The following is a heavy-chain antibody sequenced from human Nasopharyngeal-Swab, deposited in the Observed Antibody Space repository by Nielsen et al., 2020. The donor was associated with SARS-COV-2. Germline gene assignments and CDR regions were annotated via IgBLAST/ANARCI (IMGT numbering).Heavy chain of an antibody. J-gene: IGHJ2*01. Sequence: WIRQPPGKGLEWIGSIYYSGSTYYNPSLKSRVTISVDTSKNQFSLKLSSVTAADTAVYYCARSNYDFWSGYYDWYFDLWGRGTLVTVSS. V-gene: IGHV4-39*01. CDR2: IYYSGST. CDR3: ARSNYDFWSGYYDWYFDL. D-gene: IGHD3-3*01.